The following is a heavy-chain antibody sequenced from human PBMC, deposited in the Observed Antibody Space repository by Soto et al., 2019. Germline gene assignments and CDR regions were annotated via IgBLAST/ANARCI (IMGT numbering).Heavy chain of an antibody. V-gene: IGHV1-18*01. Sequence: ASVKVSCKASGFTFTISAVQWVRQARGQGLEWMGWISAYNGNTNYAQKLQGRVTMTTDTSTSTAYMELRSLRSDDTAVYYCARASGDYDFWSGGGYYYYMDVWGKGTTVTVSS. CDR3: ARASGDYDFWSGGGYYYYMDV. CDR2: ISAYNGNT. CDR1: GFTFTISA. D-gene: IGHD3-3*01. J-gene: IGHJ6*03.